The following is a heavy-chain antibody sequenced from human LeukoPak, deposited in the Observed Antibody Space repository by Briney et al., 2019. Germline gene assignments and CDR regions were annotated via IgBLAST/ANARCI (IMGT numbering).Heavy chain of an antibody. CDR1: GYTFTGYY. Sequence: ASVKVSCKASGYTFTGYYMHWVRQAPGQGLEWMGRINPNSGVTHYAQKFQGRVTMTRDTSISTAYMELSRLRSDDTAMYYCASLSNPDAFDIWGQGTMVTVSS. CDR2: INPNSGVT. V-gene: IGHV1-2*06. J-gene: IGHJ3*02. D-gene: IGHD2/OR15-2a*01. CDR3: ASLSNPDAFDI.